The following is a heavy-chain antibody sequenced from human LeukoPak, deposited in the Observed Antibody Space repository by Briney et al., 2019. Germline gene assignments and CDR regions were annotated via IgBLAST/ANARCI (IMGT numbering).Heavy chain of an antibody. J-gene: IGHJ4*02. D-gene: IGHD6-19*01. CDR2: IDWDDDK. V-gene: IGHV2-70*17. Sequence: ESGPTLVNPTQTLTLTCTFSGFSLSTSGMCVSWIRQPPGKALEWLARIDWDDDKFYSTSLKTRLTISKDTSKNQVVLTMTNMDPVDTATYYCARTPIGIAVADPYYFDYWGQGTLVTVSS. CDR3: ARTPIGIAVADPYYFDY. CDR1: GFSLSTSGMC.